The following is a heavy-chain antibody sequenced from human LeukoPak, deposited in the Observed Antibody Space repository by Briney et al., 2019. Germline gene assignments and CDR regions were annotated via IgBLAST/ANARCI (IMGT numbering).Heavy chain of an antibody. Sequence: GESLKISCQGSGYRFTSYWIGWVRQMPGKGLEGMGIIHPGGSDTRHSPSFQGQVTISADKSISTAYLQWSSLKASDTAMYYCASSSGYYSAFDYWGQGTLVTVSS. CDR3: ASSSGYYSAFDY. V-gene: IGHV5-51*01. CDR2: IHPGGSDT. J-gene: IGHJ4*02. CDR1: GYRFTSYW. D-gene: IGHD3-22*01.